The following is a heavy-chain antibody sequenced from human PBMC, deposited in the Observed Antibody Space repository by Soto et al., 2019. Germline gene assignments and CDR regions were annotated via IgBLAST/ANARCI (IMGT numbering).Heavy chain of an antibody. D-gene: IGHD2-21*01. CDR2: ISGGGGST. CDR3: QKSHRGGRYFLDD. CDR1: VFTFSRYT. Sequence: GGSLGVGCASSVFTFSRYTMSWVRQAPGKGLDLVSDISGGGGSTNYAGSVKSRFSISRDNSKNPLYLQMNSLRAEDTAVYYCQKSHRGGRYFLDDWGQGTMVTVSS. V-gene: IGHV3-23*01. J-gene: IGHJ4*02.